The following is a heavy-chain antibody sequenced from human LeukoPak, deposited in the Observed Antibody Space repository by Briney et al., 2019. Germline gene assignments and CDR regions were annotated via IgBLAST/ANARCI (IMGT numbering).Heavy chain of an antibody. V-gene: IGHV3-23*01. J-gene: IGHJ4*02. CDR3: AKSSGYSYGSGYSFDY. D-gene: IGHD5-18*01. Sequence: TGGSLRLSCAASGFTFSSYAMSWVRQAPGKGLEWVSAISGSGGSTYYADSVKGRFTISRDNSKNTLYLQMNSLRAEDTAVYYCAKSSGYSYGSGYSFDYWGQGTLVNVSS. CDR2: ISGSGGST. CDR1: GFTFSSYA.